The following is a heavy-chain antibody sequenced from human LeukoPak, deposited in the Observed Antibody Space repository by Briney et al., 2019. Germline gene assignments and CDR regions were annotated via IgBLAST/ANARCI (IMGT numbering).Heavy chain of an antibody. V-gene: IGHV3-64*01. CDR1: GFTFSSYA. Sequence: GGSLRLSCAASGFTFSSYAMHWVRQAPGKGVEYVSAISSNGGSTYYANSVKGRFTISRDNSKNTLYLQMGSLRAEDMAVYYCARAPAGYFDYWGQGTLVTVSS. D-gene: IGHD6-25*01. CDR2: ISSNGGST. CDR3: ARAPAGYFDY. J-gene: IGHJ4*02.